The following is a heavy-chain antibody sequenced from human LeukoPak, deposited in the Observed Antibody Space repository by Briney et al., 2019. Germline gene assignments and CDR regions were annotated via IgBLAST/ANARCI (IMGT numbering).Heavy chain of an antibody. J-gene: IGHJ4*02. CDR1: GFTFSSYA. CDR3: ARDADPRTDSYNGNYFDY. D-gene: IGHD5-24*01. Sequence: GGSLRLSCAASGFTFSSYAMTWVRQAPGKGLEWVSAISRSGGKTYYADSVKGQFAVSRDNSENTLYLQLNSLRAEDTAVYYCARDADPRTDSYNGNYFDYWAREPWSPSPQ. CDR2: ISRSGGKT. V-gene: IGHV3-23*01.